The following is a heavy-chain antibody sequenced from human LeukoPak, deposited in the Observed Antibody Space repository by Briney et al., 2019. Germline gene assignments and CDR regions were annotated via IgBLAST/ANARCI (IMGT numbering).Heavy chain of an antibody. J-gene: IGHJ3*02. CDR3: ARDVAAAGTFYAYDAFDI. Sequence: AAVKVSCKASGYTFTSYGISWVGQTPGQGLEWMGWISAYNGNTNYAQKLQGRVTMTTDTSTSTAYMELRSLRSDDTAVYYCARDVAAAGTFYAYDAFDIWGQGTMVTVSS. CDR1: GYTFTSYG. CDR2: ISAYNGNT. V-gene: IGHV1-18*01. D-gene: IGHD6-13*01.